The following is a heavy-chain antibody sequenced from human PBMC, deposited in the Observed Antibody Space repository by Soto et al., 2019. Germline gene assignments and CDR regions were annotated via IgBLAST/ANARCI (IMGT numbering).Heavy chain of an antibody. CDR2: ISSSSSYT. J-gene: IGHJ2*01. Sequence: QVQLVESGGGLVKPGGSLRLSCAASGFTFSDYYMSWIRQAPGKGLEWVSYISSSSSYTNYADSVKGRFTISRDNAKNSLYLQMNSLRAEDTAVYYCARHRVEMATITGYFDLWGRGTLVTVSS. V-gene: IGHV3-11*05. D-gene: IGHD5-12*01. CDR1: GFTFSDYY. CDR3: ARHRVEMATITGYFDL.